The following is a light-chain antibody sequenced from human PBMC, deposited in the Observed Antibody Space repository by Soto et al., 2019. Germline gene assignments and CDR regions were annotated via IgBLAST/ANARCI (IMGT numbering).Light chain of an antibody. CDR3: QQYYLAPLT. Sequence: IVMTQSPDSLAVSLGERATINCKSSQSVLYRSDSKNYLAWYQLKPGQPPKLLIYWASARKSGVPDRFSGSESGTDFTLTINNLQAEDVAVYFCQQYYLAPLTFGPGTKV. V-gene: IGKV4-1*01. J-gene: IGKJ3*01. CDR2: WAS. CDR1: QSVLYRSDSKNY.